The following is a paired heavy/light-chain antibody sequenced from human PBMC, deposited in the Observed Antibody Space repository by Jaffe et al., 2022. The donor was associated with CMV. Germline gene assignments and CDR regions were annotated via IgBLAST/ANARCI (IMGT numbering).Light chain of an antibody. CDR3: MIWRSNQGL. CDR1: SAMNVGSSR. Sequence: QAVLTQPSSLSASPGASVSLTCTLDSAMNVGSSRIYWYRQKPGSPPHFLLKYKSDSEKQQGSGVPSRFSGSKDASANAGILLISGVQSEDEADYYCMIWRSNQGLFGGGTKLTVL. V-gene: IGLV5-45*03. CDR2: YKSDSEK. J-gene: IGLJ2*01.
Heavy chain of an antibody. CDR2: IIPVLGVT. CDR3: VRPEWESRSEDALEV. J-gene: IGHJ3*01. Sequence: QVQLVQSGAEVKKPGSSVKVSCKASGGSFNSYVVHWVRQAPGQGLEWMGRIIPVLGVTNYAPKFQGRVTFSADTSAGVVYLEVSSLKSDDTALYYCVRPEWESRSEDALEVWGHGTMVAVSS. D-gene: IGHD1-26*01. V-gene: IGHV1-69*09. CDR1: GGSFNSYV.